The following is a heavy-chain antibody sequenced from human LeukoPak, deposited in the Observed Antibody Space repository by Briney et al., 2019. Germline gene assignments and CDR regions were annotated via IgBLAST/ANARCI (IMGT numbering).Heavy chain of an antibody. D-gene: IGHD3-10*01. J-gene: IGHJ5*02. Sequence: KTSETLSLTCAVYGGSFSGYYWSWIRQPPGKGLEWIGEINHSGSTSYNPSLKSRVTISVDTSKNQFSLKLSSVTAADTAVYYCARGLAKGLLWFGEQEGSAYNWFDPWGQGTLVTVSS. CDR2: INHSGST. CDR3: ARGLAKGLLWFGEQEGSAYNWFDP. CDR1: GGSFSGYY. V-gene: IGHV4-34*01.